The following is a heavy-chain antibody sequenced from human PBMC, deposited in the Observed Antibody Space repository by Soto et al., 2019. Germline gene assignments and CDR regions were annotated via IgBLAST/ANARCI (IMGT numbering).Heavy chain of an antibody. CDR3: AREGEGDYVGYFDY. Sequence: SETLSLTCTVSGGSISSYYWSWIRQPPGKGLEWIGYIYYSGSTNYNPSLKSRVTISVDTSKNQFSLKLSSVTAADTAVYYCAREGEGDYVGYFDYWGQGTLVTVSS. J-gene: IGHJ4*02. D-gene: IGHD4-17*01. CDR1: GGSISSYY. V-gene: IGHV4-59*01. CDR2: IYYSGST.